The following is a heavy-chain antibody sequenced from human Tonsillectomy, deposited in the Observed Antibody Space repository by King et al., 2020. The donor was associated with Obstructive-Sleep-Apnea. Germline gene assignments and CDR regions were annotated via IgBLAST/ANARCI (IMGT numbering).Heavy chain of an antibody. V-gene: IGHV3-23*04. J-gene: IGHJ4*02. Sequence: VQLVESGGGLVQPGGSLRLSCAASGFTFSSYSMSWVRQAPGKGLEWVSTISGDGKRTYYVDSAKGRFTNSRDNSNNTLYLQMTGLRAEETAVYYCAKDRSGWTPFDYWGQGTLVTVSS. CDR1: GFTFSSYS. CDR3: AKDRSGWTPFDY. CDR2: ISGDGKRT. D-gene: IGHD6-19*01.